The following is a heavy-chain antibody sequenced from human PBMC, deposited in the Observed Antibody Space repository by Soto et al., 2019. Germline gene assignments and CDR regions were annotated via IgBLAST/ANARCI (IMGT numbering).Heavy chain of an antibody. CDR1: GYSFTKYG. Sequence: QVQLVQSGAEVKKPGASVKVSCKTSGYSFTKYGVNWVRQTPGQGLQWMGRINPNNGNTDYAQTLQGRLTITTDTSTSAAYMELGSLRSNDQAVYYCAREVRIVGRGLAFDIWGPGTMVTVSS. CDR2: INPNNGNT. D-gene: IGHD3-10*01. CDR3: AREVRIVGRGLAFDI. V-gene: IGHV1-18*01. J-gene: IGHJ3*02.